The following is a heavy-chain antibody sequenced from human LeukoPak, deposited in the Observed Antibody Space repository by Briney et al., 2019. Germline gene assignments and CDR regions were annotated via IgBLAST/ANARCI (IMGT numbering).Heavy chain of an antibody. CDR3: AKPSYYYDSSGYYLPFDY. CDR2: IRYDGSNK. Sequence: GGSLRLSCAASGFTFSSYGMHWVRQAPGKGLEGVAFIRYDGSNKYYADSVKGRFTISRDNSKNTLYLQMNSLRAEDTAVYYCAKPSYYYDSSGYYLPFDYWGQGTLVTVSS. J-gene: IGHJ4*02. D-gene: IGHD3-22*01. CDR1: GFTFSSYG. V-gene: IGHV3-30*02.